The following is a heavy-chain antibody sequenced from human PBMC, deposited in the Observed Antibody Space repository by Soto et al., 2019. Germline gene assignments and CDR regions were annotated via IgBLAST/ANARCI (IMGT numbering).Heavy chain of an antibody. D-gene: IGHD6-13*01. Sequence: SETLSLTCTVSGGSISSYYWSWIRQPPGKGLEWIGYIYYSGSTNYNPSLKSRVTISVDTSKNQFSLKLSSVTAADTAVYYCARDRSFRNYYYYGMDVWGQGTTVTVSS. J-gene: IGHJ6*02. CDR2: IYYSGST. V-gene: IGHV4-59*01. CDR3: ARDRSFRNYYYYGMDV. CDR1: GGSISSYY.